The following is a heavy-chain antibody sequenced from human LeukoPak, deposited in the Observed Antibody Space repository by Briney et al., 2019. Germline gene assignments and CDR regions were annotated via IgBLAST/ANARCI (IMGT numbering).Heavy chain of an antibody. CDR1: GGSISSSSYY. CDR2: IYTSGST. CDR3: ARETLRDAFDI. Sequence: SETLSLTCTVSGGSISSSSYYWGWIRQPPGKGLEWIGRIYTSGSTNYNPSLKSRVTISVDTSKNQFSLKLSSVTAADTAVYYCARETLRDAFDIWGQGTMVTVSS. V-gene: IGHV4-39*07. D-gene: IGHD3-16*01. J-gene: IGHJ3*02.